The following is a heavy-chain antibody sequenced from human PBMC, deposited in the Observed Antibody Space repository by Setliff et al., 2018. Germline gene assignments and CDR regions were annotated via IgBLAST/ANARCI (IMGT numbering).Heavy chain of an antibody. J-gene: IGHJ4*02. CDR3: ARMAGWESAPRFITIFGVVDY. Sequence: GASVKVSCKVSGYTLTELSMHWVRQAPGKGLEWMGGFDPEDGETIYAQKFQGRVTMTEDTSTDTAYMELSSLRSEDTAVYYCARMAGWESAPRFITIFGVVDYWGQGTLVTVSS. V-gene: IGHV1-24*01. CDR2: FDPEDGET. CDR1: GYTLTELS. D-gene: IGHD3-3*01.